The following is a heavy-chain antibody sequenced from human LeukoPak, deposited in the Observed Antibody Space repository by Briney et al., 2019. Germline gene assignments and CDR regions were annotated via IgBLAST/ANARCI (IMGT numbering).Heavy chain of an antibody. V-gene: IGHV3-66*01. D-gene: IGHD6-13*01. CDR2: IYSGGRT. Sequence: GGSLRLSCVISGFNVSSKYMNWVRQAPGKGLEWVSVIYSGGRTYYADSVKGRFTISRDNSKNTLYLQMNRLRAEDTAVYYCARAGPSSSWHQFDYWGQGTLVTVSS. J-gene: IGHJ4*02. CDR3: ARAGPSSSWHQFDY. CDR1: GFNVSSKY.